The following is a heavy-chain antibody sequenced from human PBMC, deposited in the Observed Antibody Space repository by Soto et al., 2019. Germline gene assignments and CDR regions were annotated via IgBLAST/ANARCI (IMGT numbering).Heavy chain of an antibody. V-gene: IGHV1-18*04. CDR1: GYTFTSYG. CDR3: ARHGDPYDAFDI. Sequence: ASVKVSCKASGYTFTSYGISWVRQAPGQGLEWMGWINAGNGNTKYSQEFQGRVTITRDTSASTAYMELSSLRSEDTAVYYCARHGDPYDAFDIWGQGTMVTVSS. D-gene: IGHD4-17*01. CDR2: INAGNGNT. J-gene: IGHJ3*02.